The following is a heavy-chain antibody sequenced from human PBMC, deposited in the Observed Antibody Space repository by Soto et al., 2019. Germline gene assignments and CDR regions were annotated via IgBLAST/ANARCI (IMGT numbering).Heavy chain of an antibody. CDR1: ECTSFGYG. J-gene: IGHJ3*02. V-gene: IGHV3-30*18. CDR3: PKEQWELLCNYAFDI. Sequence: GGSLRLWEKEFECTSFGYGVHCVRHTPGKGLGWVAVISYDGSNKYYAASVKGRFTISRDNSKNTLYLQMNSLRAEDTAVYYCPKEQWELLCNYAFDIWRQGTMDTVSS. CDR2: ISYDGSNK. D-gene: IGHD1-26*01.